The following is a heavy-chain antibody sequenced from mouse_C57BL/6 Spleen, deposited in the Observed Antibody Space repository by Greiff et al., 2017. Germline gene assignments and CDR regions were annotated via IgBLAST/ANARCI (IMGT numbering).Heavy chain of an antibody. CDR3: ARNYYDGSSYWYFDV. J-gene: IGHJ1*03. CDR2: IYPGDGDT. Sequence: QVQLQQSGPELVKPGASVKISCKASGYAFSSSWMNWVKQRPGKGLEWIGRIYPGDGDTNYNGKFKGKDTLTADKSSSTAYMQLSSLTSEDSAVYFCARNYYDGSSYWYFDVWGTGTTVTVSS. CDR1: GYAFSSSW. D-gene: IGHD1-1*01. V-gene: IGHV1-82*01.